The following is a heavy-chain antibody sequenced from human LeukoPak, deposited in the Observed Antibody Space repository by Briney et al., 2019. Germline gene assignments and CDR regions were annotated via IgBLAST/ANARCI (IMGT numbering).Heavy chain of an antibody. CDR3: ARSGPYYYGSGSYYNN. CDR2: MNPNSGNT. J-gene: IGHJ4*02. CDR1: GYTFTNYD. V-gene: IGHV1-8*01. D-gene: IGHD3-10*01. Sequence: GASVKVSCKASGYTFTNYDINWVRQATGQGLEWMGWMNPNSGNTGYAQKFQGRVTMTRNTSISTAYMELSSLRSEDTAVYYCARSGPYYYGSGSYYNNWGQGTLVTVSS.